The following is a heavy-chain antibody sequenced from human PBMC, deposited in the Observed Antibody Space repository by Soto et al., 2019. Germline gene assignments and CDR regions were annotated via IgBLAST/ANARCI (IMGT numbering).Heavy chain of an antibody. Sequence: SQALSLADTVPEGCSKHFFWSWIRQTPGKGLEWIGYIYYSRSTKYNPALKSRVTISVDTSKNQFSLNMRSMSPADTAVYYCESPGVDDGDSSYNYSIVAWGQGTMETV. V-gene: IGHV4-59*01. CDR3: ESPGVDDGDSSYNYSIVA. CDR1: EGCSKHFF. D-gene: IGHD2-21*01. J-gene: IGHJ6*02. CDR2: IYYSRST.